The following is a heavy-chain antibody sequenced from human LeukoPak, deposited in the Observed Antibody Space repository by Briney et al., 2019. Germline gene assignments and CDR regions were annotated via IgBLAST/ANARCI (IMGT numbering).Heavy chain of an antibody. CDR2: ISYDGSNK. J-gene: IGHJ3*02. D-gene: IGHD6-13*01. CDR3: AKDRLGQTRDSSSWSGNAFDI. V-gene: IGHV3-30*18. CDR1: GLIFSGYG. Sequence: GSLRLSCAASGLIFSGYGMHWVRQAPGKGLEWVAVISYDGSNKYYADSVKGRFTISRDNSKNTLYLQMNSLRAEDTAVYYCAKDRLGQTRDSSSWSGNAFDIWGQGTMVTVSS.